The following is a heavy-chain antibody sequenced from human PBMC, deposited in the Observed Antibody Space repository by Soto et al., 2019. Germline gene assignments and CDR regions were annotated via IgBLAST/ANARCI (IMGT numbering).Heavy chain of an antibody. CDR2: IYSSGLI. CDR1: GGSFSSSF. CDR3: ARESRGYSGYDSRDEKFYVGSFDS. J-gene: IGHJ5*01. Sequence: QVQLQESGPGLVKSSETLSLTCTVSGGSFSSSFWSWLRQPAGKGLEWIGRIYSSGLINYNPSLKSRVAMSIDTSKKQFSLRVNSVTAADTAVYYCARESRGYSGYDSRDEKFYVGSFDSWGQGTLVTVSS. D-gene: IGHD5-12*01. V-gene: IGHV4-4*07.